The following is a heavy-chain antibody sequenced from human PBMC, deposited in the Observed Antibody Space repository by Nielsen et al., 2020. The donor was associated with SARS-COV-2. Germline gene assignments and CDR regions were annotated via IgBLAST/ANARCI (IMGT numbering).Heavy chain of an antibody. V-gene: IGHV3-11*04. Sequence: GESLKISCAASGFTFSDYYMSWIRQAPGKGLEWVSYISSSGSTIYYADSVKGRFTISRDNAKNSLYLQMNSLRGEDTAVYYCARGWFYYDTNALRGDTFDIWGQGTLVTVSS. CDR2: ISSSGSTI. J-gene: IGHJ3*02. D-gene: IGHD3-22*01. CDR1: GFTFSDYY. CDR3: ARGWFYYDTNALRGDTFDI.